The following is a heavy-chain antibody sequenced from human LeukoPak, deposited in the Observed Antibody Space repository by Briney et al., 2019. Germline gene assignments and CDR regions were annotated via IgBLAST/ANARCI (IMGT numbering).Heavy chain of an antibody. CDR2: MNPNSGNT. V-gene: IGHV1-8*01. D-gene: IGHD3-10*01. Sequence: ASVKVSCKASGYTFTSYDISWVRQATGQGLEWMGWMNPNSGNTGYAQKFQGRVTMTRNTSISTAYMELSSLRSEDTAVYYCARGPGSYYTFYYYYYMDVWGKGTTVTVSS. CDR1: GYTFTSYD. J-gene: IGHJ6*03. CDR3: ARGPGSYYTFYYYYYMDV.